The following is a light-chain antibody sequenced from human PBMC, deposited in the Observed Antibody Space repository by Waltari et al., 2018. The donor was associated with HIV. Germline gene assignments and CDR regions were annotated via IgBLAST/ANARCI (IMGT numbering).Light chain of an antibody. J-gene: IGLJ2*01. CDR2: DVT. CDR3: ASQAGSKDV. V-gene: IGLV2-8*01. CDR1: SSDVGAYNY. Sequence: QSALTQPPSASGSPGQSVTISCTGTSSDVGAYNYVSWFQQHPGKAPKLMIYDVTKRPSGVPDRFSGSKSGNTAALTVSGLQAEDEADYYGASQAGSKDVFGGGTRLTVL.